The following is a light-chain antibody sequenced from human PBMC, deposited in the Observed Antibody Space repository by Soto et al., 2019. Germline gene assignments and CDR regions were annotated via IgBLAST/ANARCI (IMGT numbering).Light chain of an antibody. V-gene: IGKV3-20*01. Sequence: EIVLTQSPGTLSLSPGERATLSCRASQSVSNNYLAWYQQKPGQAPRLLIYGASSRATGIPDRFGGSGSGTDFTLTISRLEPEDFAVCYCQQYGSSPRKTFGQGTKVDIK. CDR3: QQYGSSPRKT. J-gene: IGKJ1*01. CDR2: GAS. CDR1: QSVSNNY.